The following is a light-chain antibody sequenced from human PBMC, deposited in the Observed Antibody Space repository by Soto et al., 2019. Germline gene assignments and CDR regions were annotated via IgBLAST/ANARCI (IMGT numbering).Light chain of an antibody. CDR1: SSDVGGYNL. J-gene: IGLJ2*01. CDR2: EDS. CDR3: CSYAGATTFVL. V-gene: IGLV2-23*02. Sequence: QSALTQPASVSGSPGQSITISCTGSSSDVGGYNLVSWYQQHPGKAPKLMLYEDSKRPSGVSSRFSGSKSGTTASLTVSGLQAEDEADYYCCSYAGATTFVLFGGGTKVTVL.